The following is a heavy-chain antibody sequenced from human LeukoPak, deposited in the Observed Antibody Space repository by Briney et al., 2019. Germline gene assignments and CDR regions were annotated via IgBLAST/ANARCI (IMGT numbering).Heavy chain of an antibody. V-gene: IGHV3-23*01. CDR3: AKGRFYYDSSGYLDY. CDR1: GFTFSSYA. D-gene: IGHD3-22*01. Sequence: GGSLRLPCAASGFTFSSYAMSWVRQAPGKGLEWVSAISGSGGSTYYADSVKGRFTISRDNSKNTLYLQMNSLRAEDTAVYYCAKGRFYYDSSGYLDYWGQGTLVTVSS. J-gene: IGHJ4*02. CDR2: ISGSGGST.